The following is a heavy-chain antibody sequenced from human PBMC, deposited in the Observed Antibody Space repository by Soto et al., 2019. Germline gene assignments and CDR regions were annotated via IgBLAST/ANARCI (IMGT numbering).Heavy chain of an antibody. J-gene: IGHJ4*02. Sequence: QVQLVQSGPEVKMPGSSVKVSCKASGDTFNSYTINWVRQAPGQGLQWMGRTIPILAMSNYALKFQGRVTLTADKSTTTAYMELSRLRSDDTAVYYCAASYGSGSRAFDYWGQGNLGSVSS. CDR2: TIPILAMS. CDR1: GDTFNSYT. V-gene: IGHV1-69*02. CDR3: AASYGSGSRAFDY. D-gene: IGHD3-10*01.